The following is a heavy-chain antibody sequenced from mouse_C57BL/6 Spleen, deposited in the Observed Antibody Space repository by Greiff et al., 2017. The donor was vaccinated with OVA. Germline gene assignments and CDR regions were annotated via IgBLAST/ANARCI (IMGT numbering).Heavy chain of an antibody. D-gene: IGHD2-1*01. CDR1: GFTFSDYG. V-gene: IGHV5-17*01. Sequence: EVHLVEPGGGLVKPGGSLKLSCAASGFTFSDYGMHWVRQAPEKGLEWVEYISSGSSTLYYADTVKGRFTISRDNAKNTLLLQMISLRSEDTAMYDCAKIYYGNYWYFDVWGTGTTVTVSS. J-gene: IGHJ1*03. CDR3: AKIYYGNYWYFDV. CDR2: ISSGSSTL.